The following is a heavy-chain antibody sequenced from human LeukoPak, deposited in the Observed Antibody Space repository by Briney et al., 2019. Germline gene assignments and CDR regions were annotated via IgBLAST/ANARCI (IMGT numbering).Heavy chain of an antibody. J-gene: IGHJ4*02. D-gene: IGHD3-22*01. V-gene: IGHV1-18*01. CDR1: GGTFSSYA. CDR2: ISAYNGNT. CDR3: ARDTNYYDSSGCFDY. Sequence: GASVKVSCKASGGTFSSYAISWVRQAPGQGLEWMGWISAYNGNTNYAQKLQGRVTMTTDTSTSTAYMELRSLRSDDTAVYYCARDTNYYDSSGCFDYWGQGTLVTVSS.